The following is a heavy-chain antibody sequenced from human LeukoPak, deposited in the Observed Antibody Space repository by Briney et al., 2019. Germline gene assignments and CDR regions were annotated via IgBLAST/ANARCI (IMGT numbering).Heavy chain of an antibody. CDR1: GVSVSSGSNY. CDR3: ARRGYSSGFYYFDY. D-gene: IGHD6-19*01. Sequence: SETLSLTCTVSGVSVSSGSNYWSWIRHPPGKGLEWIGYMYYSGSTTYTPSLKSRVTISVDTSKNQFSLKLSSVTAADTAVYYCARRGYSSGFYYFDYWGQGTLVTVSS. CDR2: MYYSGST. J-gene: IGHJ4*02. V-gene: IGHV4-61*01.